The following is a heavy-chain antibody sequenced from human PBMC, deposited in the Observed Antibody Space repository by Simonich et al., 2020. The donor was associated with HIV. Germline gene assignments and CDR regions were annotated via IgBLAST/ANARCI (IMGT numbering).Heavy chain of an antibody. Sequence: QVQLQQWGAGLLKPSEPLSLTCAVYGGSFSGYYWSWIRQPPEKGLEWIGESNHSGITNNKSSLNRRATIAVDKSKNQFSLKLSSVTAADTAIYYCARRDRELILYFDYWGQGNLVTVSS. D-gene: IGHD3-3*01. V-gene: IGHV4-34*04. J-gene: IGHJ4*02. CDR3: ARRDRELILYFDY. CDR1: GGSFSGYY. CDR2: SNHSGIT.